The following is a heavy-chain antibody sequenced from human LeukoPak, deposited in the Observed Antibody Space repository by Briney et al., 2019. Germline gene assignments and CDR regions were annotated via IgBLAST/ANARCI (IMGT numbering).Heavy chain of an antibody. D-gene: IGHD4-11*01. Sequence: GASVKVSCKASGGTVSRYAIIWVRQAPAQGLEWMGRIIPMRDIANYAQKFQGRVTITADKSTSTAYMELRSLRPEDTAVYYCARVGVDYSNHNWFDPWGLGTLVIVSS. CDR3: ARVGVDYSNHNWFDP. V-gene: IGHV1-69*04. CDR2: IIPMRDIA. J-gene: IGHJ5*02. CDR1: GGTVSRYA.